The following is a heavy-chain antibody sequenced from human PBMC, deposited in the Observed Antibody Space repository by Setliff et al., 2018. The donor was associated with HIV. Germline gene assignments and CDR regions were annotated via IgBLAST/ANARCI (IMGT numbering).Heavy chain of an antibody. CDR2: IYYSGSA. D-gene: IGHD6-19*01. Sequence: SETLSLTCTVSCDSISNGAYYWGWIRQPPGKGLEWIGSIYYSGSAYYNPSFKSRVTLSVGTSENQFSLRLSSVTAADTAVYFCARGGTVSADFDSWGQGTLVTVSS. V-gene: IGHV4-39*07. CDR3: ARGGTVSADFDS. CDR1: CDSISNGAYY. J-gene: IGHJ4*02.